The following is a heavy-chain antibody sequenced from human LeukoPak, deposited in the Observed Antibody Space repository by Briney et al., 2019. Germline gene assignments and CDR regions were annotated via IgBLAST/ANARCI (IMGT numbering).Heavy chain of an antibody. D-gene: IGHD5-12*01. Sequence: GSLRLSCTASGFTFGDYAMSWFRQAPGKGLEWVGFIRSKAYGGTTEYAASVKGRFTISRDDSKSIAYLQMNSLKTEDTAVYYCTRDRGYSGYGLDYWGQGALVTVSS. J-gene: IGHJ4*02. CDR1: GFTFGDYA. CDR3: TRDRGYSGYGLDY. CDR2: IRSKAYGGTT. V-gene: IGHV3-49*03.